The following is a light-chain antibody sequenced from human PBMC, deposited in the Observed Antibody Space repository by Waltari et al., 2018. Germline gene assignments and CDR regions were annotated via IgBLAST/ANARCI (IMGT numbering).Light chain of an antibody. CDR3: GSFISSTTVI. CDR1: SSDVGGYNY. CDR2: HAI. V-gene: IGLV2-14*03. J-gene: IGLJ2*01. Sequence: QSALTPPDSVSGSPGQSITISCTGTSSDVGGYNYVSWYHQYPGKAPKVIIHHAINRPSGVSNRCAGSKSGNSASLTISGLQAEDEADYYCGSFISSTTVIFGRGTRLTVL.